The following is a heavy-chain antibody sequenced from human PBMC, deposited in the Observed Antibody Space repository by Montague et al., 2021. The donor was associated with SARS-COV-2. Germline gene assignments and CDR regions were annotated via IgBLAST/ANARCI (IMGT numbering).Heavy chain of an antibody. D-gene: IGHD3-10*01. V-gene: IGHV4-39*01. CDR1: GGSISSTAYY. CDR3: ARQTTLLRGRAPPSV. J-gene: IGHJ6*02. Sequence: SETLSLTCTVSGGSISSTAYYWGWIRQPPGKGLEWIGSIYYTVNTYYNPSLKSRVTISVDASKNQFSLTLSSVSAADTAVYYCARQTTLLRGRAPPSVWGQGTTVTVSS. CDR2: IYYTVNT.